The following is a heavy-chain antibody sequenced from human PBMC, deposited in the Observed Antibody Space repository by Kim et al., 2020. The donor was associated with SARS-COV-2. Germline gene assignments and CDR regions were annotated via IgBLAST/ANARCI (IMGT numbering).Heavy chain of an antibody. CDR2: GGTT. Sequence: GGTTDYAGPVKRRLTISRDDSKNTIDLPMNSLKIEDTAIYYCTTQGTVAGSWGQGTLVTVSS. J-gene: IGHJ5*02. D-gene: IGHD1-1*01. V-gene: IGHV3-15*01. CDR3: TTQGTVAGS.